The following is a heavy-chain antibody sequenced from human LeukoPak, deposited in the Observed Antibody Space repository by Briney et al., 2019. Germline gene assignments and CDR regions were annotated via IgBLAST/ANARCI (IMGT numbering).Heavy chain of an antibody. CDR3: ARNLGYYGSGTSFY. Sequence: GGSLRLSCAASGFTVSSSYMSWVRQAPGKGLEWVSVIYNDGRIYYADSVRGRFTISRDNSKNTLYLQMSSLRAGDTAVYYCARNLGYYGSGTSFYWGQGTLVTVSS. V-gene: IGHV3-53*01. CDR1: GFTVSSSY. D-gene: IGHD3-10*01. CDR2: IYNDGRI. J-gene: IGHJ4*02.